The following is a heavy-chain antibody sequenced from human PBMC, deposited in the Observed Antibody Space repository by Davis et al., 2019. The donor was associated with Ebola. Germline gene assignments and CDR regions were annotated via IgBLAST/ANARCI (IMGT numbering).Heavy chain of an antibody. D-gene: IGHD2-15*01. CDR3: ARAEAGIVVVVAAIDY. CDR2: INPNDGRT. CDR1: GYTFTNYY. Sequence: ASVKVSCKASGYTFTNYYMHWVRQAPGQGLEWMGMINPNDGRTIYAQKFQGRVTVTRDTSTTTVYMDLSSLRSEDTAVYYCARAEAGIVVVVAAIDYWGQGTLVTVSS. J-gene: IGHJ4*02. V-gene: IGHV1-46*01.